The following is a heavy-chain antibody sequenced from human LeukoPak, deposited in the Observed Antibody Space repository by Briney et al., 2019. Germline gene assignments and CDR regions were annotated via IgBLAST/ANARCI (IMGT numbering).Heavy chain of an antibody. CDR3: ARVPQLLWFGELREYYFDY. Sequence: PGGSLRLSCVASGFTFSSYEMDWVRQAPGKGLEWISYISSSGGTKYYADSVKGRFTISRDNAEDSLYLQMNSLRAEDTAVYYCARVPQLLWFGELREYYFDYWGQGTLVTVSS. CDR2: ISSSGGTK. D-gene: IGHD3-10*01. CDR1: GFTFSSYE. V-gene: IGHV3-48*03. J-gene: IGHJ4*02.